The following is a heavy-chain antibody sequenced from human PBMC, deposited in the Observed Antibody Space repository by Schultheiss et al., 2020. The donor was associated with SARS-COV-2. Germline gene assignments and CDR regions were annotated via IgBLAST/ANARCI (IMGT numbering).Heavy chain of an antibody. CDR1: GGSISSGSYY. D-gene: IGHD6-13*01. V-gene: IGHV4-61*10. J-gene: IGHJ4*02. Sequence: SETLSLTCTVSGGSISSGSYYWSWIRQPAGKGLEWIGEINHSGSTNYNPSLKSRVTISVDTSKNQFSLQLNSVTPEDTAVYYCARSEIAAAGFDYWGQGTLVTVSS. CDR3: ARSEIAAAGFDY. CDR2: INHSGST.